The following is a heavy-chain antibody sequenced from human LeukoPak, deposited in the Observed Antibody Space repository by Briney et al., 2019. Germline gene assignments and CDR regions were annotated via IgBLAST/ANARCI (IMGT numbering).Heavy chain of an antibody. CDR2: IYYSGST. CDR3: ARHNSSGWYPMYYFDL. CDR1: GGSISSYY. V-gene: IGHV4-59*08. J-gene: IGHJ2*01. D-gene: IGHD6-19*01. Sequence: PSETLSLTCTVSGGSISSYYWSWIRQPPGKGLEWIGYIYYSGSTNYNPSLKSRVTISVDTSKNQFSLKLSSVTAADTAVYYCARHNSSGWYPMYYFDLWGRGTLVTVSP.